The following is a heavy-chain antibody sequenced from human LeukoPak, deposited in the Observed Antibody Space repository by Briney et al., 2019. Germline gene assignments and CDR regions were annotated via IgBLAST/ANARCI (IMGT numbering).Heavy chain of an antibody. CDR2: IYTSGST. D-gene: IGHD2-2*01. Sequence: SETLSLTCTVSGGSISGYYWSWIRQPAGKGLEWIGRIYTSGSTNYNPSLKSRVTMSVDTSKNQFSLKLSSVTAADTAVYYCARDSGIVVVPGATGGYYYYYMDVWGKGTTVTVSS. J-gene: IGHJ6*03. CDR3: ARDSGIVVVPGATGGYYYYYMDV. CDR1: GGSISGYY. V-gene: IGHV4-4*07.